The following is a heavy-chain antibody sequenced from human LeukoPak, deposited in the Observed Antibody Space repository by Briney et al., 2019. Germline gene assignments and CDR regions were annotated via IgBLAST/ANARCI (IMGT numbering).Heavy chain of an antibody. V-gene: IGHV3-23*01. J-gene: IGHJ4*02. CDR1: GFTFSGYA. Sequence: GGSLRLSCAASGFTFSGYAMNWVRQAPGRGLEWVSGFSGSGGGTYYAASVKGRFTISRDNSKTTLYRQMNSLRAEDTAVYYCAKMRGGTSVTNYFDSWGQGTLVTVSS. CDR2: FSGSGGGT. D-gene: IGHD4-17*01. CDR3: AKMRGGTSVTNYFDS.